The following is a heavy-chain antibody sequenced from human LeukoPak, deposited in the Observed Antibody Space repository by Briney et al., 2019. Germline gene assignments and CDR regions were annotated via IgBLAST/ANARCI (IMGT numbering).Heavy chain of an antibody. J-gene: IGHJ5*02. D-gene: IGHD1-26*01. CDR2: INPNSGGT. CDR1: GYTFTGYY. CDR3: ARSYSRSYFS. Sequence: ASVKVSCKASGYTFTGYYMHWVRQAPGQGLEWMGWINPNSGGTNYAQKFQGRVTISVDTSKNQFSLKLSSVTAADTAVYYCARSYSRSYFSWGQGTLVTVSS. V-gene: IGHV1-2*02.